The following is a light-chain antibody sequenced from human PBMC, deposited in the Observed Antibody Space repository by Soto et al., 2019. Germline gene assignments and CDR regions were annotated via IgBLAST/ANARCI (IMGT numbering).Light chain of an antibody. Sequence: ILLAQSPAILALSPGDRATLSCRASQSVSSSYLAWYQHKPGQAPRLLIHGASSRVTGIPDRFSGSGSGTDFTLTITRLEPEDFAVYYCQQYGSSGTFGQGTKVDIK. CDR3: QQYGSSGT. J-gene: IGKJ1*01. V-gene: IGKV3-20*01. CDR2: GAS. CDR1: QSVSSSY.